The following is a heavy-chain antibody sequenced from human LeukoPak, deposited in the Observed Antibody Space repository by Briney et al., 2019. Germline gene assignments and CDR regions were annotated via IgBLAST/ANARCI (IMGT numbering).Heavy chain of an antibody. CDR3: ARVGTYGSGSYLSWLDY. Sequence: PSETLSLTCTVSGGSISSYYWSWIRQPPGKGLEWIGYIYYSGSTNYNPSLKSRVAISVDTSKNQFSLKLSSVTAADTAVYYCARVGTYGSGSYLSWLDYWGQGTLVTVSS. J-gene: IGHJ4*02. CDR1: GGSISSYY. D-gene: IGHD3-10*01. V-gene: IGHV4-59*01. CDR2: IYYSGST.